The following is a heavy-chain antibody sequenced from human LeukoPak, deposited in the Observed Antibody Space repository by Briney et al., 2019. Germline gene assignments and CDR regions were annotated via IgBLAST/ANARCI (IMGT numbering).Heavy chain of an antibody. V-gene: IGHV3-23*01. D-gene: IGHD6-25*01. CDR2: IGGSGDST. CDR3: AKGGGAAAFDF. J-gene: IGHJ4*02. Sequence: GGSLRLSCAASGFTFSSYGMTWVRQAPGKGLEWVSDIGGSGDSTNYADSVKGRFTISRDNSKNTLFLQMNSLRADDTALYYCAKGGGAAAFDFWGQGTLVTVSS. CDR1: GFTFSSYG.